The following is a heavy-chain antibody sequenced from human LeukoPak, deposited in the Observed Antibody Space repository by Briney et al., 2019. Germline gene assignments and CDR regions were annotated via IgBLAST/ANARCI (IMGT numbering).Heavy chain of an antibody. D-gene: IGHD2-2*01. CDR1: GFTFSSYA. J-gene: IGHJ4*02. CDR2: ISGSGGNT. V-gene: IGHV3-23*01. Sequence: GGSLRLSCAASGFTFSSYAMNWVRQAPGKGLEWGSAISGSGGNTYYADSVKGRFTISRDNSKNTLYLQMSSLRAEDTAVYYCAKVPSCSSTSCYAVIDYWGQGTLVTVSS. CDR3: AKVPSCSSTSCYAVIDY.